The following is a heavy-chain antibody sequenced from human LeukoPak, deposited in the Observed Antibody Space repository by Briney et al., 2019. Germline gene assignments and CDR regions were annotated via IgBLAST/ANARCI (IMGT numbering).Heavy chain of an antibody. CDR1: GGSISSYY. J-gene: IGHJ5*02. V-gene: IGHV4-59*08. D-gene: IGHD1-1*01. Sequence: SETLSLTCTVSGGSISSYYWSWIRQPPGKGLEWIGYIYYSGSTNYNPSLKSRVTISVDTSKNQFSLKLSSVTAADTAVYYCARYKGSNWFDPWGQGTLVTVSS. CDR2: IYYSGST. CDR3: ARYKGSNWFDP.